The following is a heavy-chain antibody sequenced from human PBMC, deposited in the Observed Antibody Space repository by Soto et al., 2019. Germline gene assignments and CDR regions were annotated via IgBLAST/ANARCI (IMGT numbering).Heavy chain of an antibody. V-gene: IGHV4-34*01. J-gene: IGHJ3*02. CDR1: VGSFSTYY. D-gene: IGHD3-9*01. CDR2: INHSGSN. Sequence: QIQQWGAGLLKPSETLSLTCVVSVGSFSTYYYNWIRQSPGNGLEWIGEINHSGSNNYSPSLKSRVTMSLDTSKNQFSLKLTSVSAADTAVYYCARGGSNDWQVAFDIWGQGTMVTVSS. CDR3: ARGGSNDWQVAFDI.